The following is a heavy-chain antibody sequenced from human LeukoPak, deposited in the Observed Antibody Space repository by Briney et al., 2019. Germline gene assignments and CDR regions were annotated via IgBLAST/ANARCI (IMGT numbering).Heavy chain of an antibody. CDR3: AKTRPSVAMVRGPDY. CDR1: GFTFSTYG. Sequence: GGSLRLSCAASGFTFSTYGMHWVRQAPGKGLEWVAIISDDGGNKYYADSVKGRFTISRDNSKNTLYLQMNSLRAEDTAVYYCAKTRPSVAMVRGPDYWGQGTLVTVSS. D-gene: IGHD3-10*01. J-gene: IGHJ4*02. V-gene: IGHV3-30*18. CDR2: ISDDGGNK.